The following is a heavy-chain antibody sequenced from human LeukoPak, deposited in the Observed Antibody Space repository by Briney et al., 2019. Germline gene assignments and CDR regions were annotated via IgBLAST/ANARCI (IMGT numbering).Heavy chain of an antibody. J-gene: IGHJ4*02. CDR2: INHSGST. CDR3: ARRRYSGYDY. V-gene: IGHV4-39*07. D-gene: IGHD5-12*01. CDR1: GGSISSSSYY. Sequence: SETLSLTCTVSGGSISSSSYYWGWIRQPPGKGLEWIGEINHSGSTNYNPSLKSRVTISVDTSKNQFSLKLSSVTAADTAVYYCARRRYSGYDYWGQGTLVTVSS.